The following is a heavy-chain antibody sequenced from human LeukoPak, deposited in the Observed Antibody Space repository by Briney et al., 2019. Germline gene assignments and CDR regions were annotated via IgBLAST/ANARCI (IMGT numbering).Heavy chain of an antibody. J-gene: IGHJ5*02. Sequence: GGSLRLSCAASGFTFSSFNMNWVRHTPGKGLEWISYISSSSSTIYYADSVKGRFTISRDNAKSSLYLQMNSQRDEDTAVYYCARYPSVAATGWGRWFDHWGQGTLVTVSS. V-gene: IGHV3-48*02. CDR1: GFTFSSFN. D-gene: IGHD6-13*01. CDR2: ISSSSSTI. CDR3: ARYPSVAATGWGRWFDH.